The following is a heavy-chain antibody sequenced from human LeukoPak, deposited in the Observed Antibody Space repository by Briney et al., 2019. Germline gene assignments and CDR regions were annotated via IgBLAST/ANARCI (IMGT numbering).Heavy chain of an antibody. D-gene: IGHD3-10*01. CDR2: IYHSGST. J-gene: IGHJ3*01. Sequence: SETLSLTCTVSGGSISSYYWSWIRQPAGKGLEWIGSIYHSGSTYYNPSLKSRVTISVDTSKNQFSLKLSSVTAADTAVYYCARESGWGLPHAFDFWGQGTMITVSS. CDR3: ARESGWGLPHAFDF. V-gene: IGHV4-4*07. CDR1: GGSISSYY.